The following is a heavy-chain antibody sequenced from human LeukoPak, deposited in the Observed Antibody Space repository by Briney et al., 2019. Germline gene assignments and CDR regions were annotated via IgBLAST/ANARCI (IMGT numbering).Heavy chain of an antibody. CDR2: IYPGDSDT. J-gene: IGHJ4*02. CDR3: ARGVRSGYYSISLTRIDY. Sequence: KAGESLKISCKGSGYSFTSYWIGWVRQMPGKGLEWMGIIYPGDSDTRYSPSFQGQVTISADKSISTAYLQWSSLKASDTAMYYCARGVRSGYYSISLTRIDYWGQGTLVTVSS. CDR1: GYSFTSYW. V-gene: IGHV5-51*01. D-gene: IGHD3-22*01.